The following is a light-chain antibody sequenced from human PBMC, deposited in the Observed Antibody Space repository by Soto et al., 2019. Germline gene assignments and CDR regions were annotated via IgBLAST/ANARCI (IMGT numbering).Light chain of an antibody. CDR3: SSYAGSNHYV. Sequence: QSALTQPPSASGSPGQSVTISCTGTSSDVGGYNYVSWCQQHPGKPPKLIIYEVSKRPSGVPDRFFGSKSGNTASLTVSGLEAEDEADYYCSSYAGSNHYVFGTGTKLTVL. V-gene: IGLV2-8*01. CDR1: SSDVGGYNY. J-gene: IGLJ1*01. CDR2: EVS.